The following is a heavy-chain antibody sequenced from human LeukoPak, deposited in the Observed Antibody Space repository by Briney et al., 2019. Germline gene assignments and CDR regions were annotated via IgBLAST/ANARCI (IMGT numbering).Heavy chain of an antibody. D-gene: IGHD3-3*01. CDR2: ISGSGGST. Sequence: GGSLRLSCAASGFTFSTYAMSWVRQAPGKGLEWVSAISGSGGSTYYADSVKGRFTISRDNSKNTLYLQMNSLRAEDTAVYYCARGRNDWRSPIDYWGQGTLVTVSS. J-gene: IGHJ4*02. V-gene: IGHV3-23*01. CDR1: GFTFSTYA. CDR3: ARGRNDWRSPIDY.